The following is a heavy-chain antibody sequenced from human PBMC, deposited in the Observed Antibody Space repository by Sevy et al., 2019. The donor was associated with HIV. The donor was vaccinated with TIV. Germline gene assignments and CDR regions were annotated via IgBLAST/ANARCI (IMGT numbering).Heavy chain of an antibody. V-gene: IGHV3-30*18. CDR1: EFAFNTYG. Sequence: GGSLRLSCAASEFAFNTYGMHWVRQAPGKGLEWVAVISYDRSHKSYADSVKGRFTISRDNSKNTLFLQMNSLRAEDTAMYYCAKDAGYSTDCYPGYWGQGTLVTVSS. D-gene: IGHD2-21*01. J-gene: IGHJ4*02. CDR3: AKDAGYSTDCYPGY. CDR2: ISYDRSHK.